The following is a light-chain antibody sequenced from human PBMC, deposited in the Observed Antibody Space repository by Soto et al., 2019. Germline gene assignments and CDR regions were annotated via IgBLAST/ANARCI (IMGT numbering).Light chain of an antibody. V-gene: IGKV3-20*01. CDR2: GAS. CDR1: QSVSSSY. Sequence: EIVLTQSPGTLSLSPGERATLSCRASQSVSSSYFAWYQQKPGQAPRLLIYGASNRATGIPDRFSGSGSGTDFTLIISRLEPEDFAVYYCQQFGSSPWTFGQGTKVESK. J-gene: IGKJ1*01. CDR3: QQFGSSPWT.